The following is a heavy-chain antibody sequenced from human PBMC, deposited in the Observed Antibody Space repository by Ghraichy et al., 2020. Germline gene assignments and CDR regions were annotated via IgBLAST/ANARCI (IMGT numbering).Heavy chain of an antibody. CDR3: ARDIAARVSEGLNWFDP. D-gene: IGHD6-6*01. J-gene: IGHJ5*02. V-gene: IGHV3-30-3*01. CDR1: GFTFSSYA. Sequence: GESLNISCAASGFTFSSYAMHWVRQAPGKGLEWVAVISYDGSNKYYADSVKGRFTISRDNSKNTLYLQMNSLRAEDTAVYYCARDIAARVSEGLNWFDPWGQGTLVTVSS. CDR2: ISYDGSNK.